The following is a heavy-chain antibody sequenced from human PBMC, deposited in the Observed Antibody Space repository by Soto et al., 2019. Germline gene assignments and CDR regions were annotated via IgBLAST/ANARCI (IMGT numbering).Heavy chain of an antibody. CDR3: ARDLTRTHDFWSGYIRPEAFDI. D-gene: IGHD3-3*01. J-gene: IGHJ3*02. CDR1: GYTFTSYG. CDR2: ISAYNGNT. Sequence: ASVKVSCKASGYTFTSYGISWVRQAPGQGLEWMGWISAYNGNTNYAQKLQGRVTMTTDTSTSTAYMELRSLRSDDTAVYYCARDLTRTHDFWSGYIRPEAFDIWGQGTMVTVSS. V-gene: IGHV1-18*01.